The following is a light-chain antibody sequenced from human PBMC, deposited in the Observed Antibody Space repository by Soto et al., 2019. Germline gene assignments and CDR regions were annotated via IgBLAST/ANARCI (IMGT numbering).Light chain of an antibody. CDR1: QGIGSY. J-gene: IGKJ4*01. Sequence: DLPLTQSPSFLSASVGDRVTITCRANQGIGSYLGWYQQTPGKAPKLLIYGASTLHSGVPSRFSGSGSGTEFTLTVSSLQPEDVATYYCQQLNTYPAFGGGTKVEI. CDR3: QQLNTYPA. V-gene: IGKV1-9*01. CDR2: GAS.